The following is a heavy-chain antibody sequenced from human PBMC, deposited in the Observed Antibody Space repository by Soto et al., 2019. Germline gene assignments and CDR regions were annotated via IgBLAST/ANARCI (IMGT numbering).Heavy chain of an antibody. CDR3: AVVPAANGHYGMDV. V-gene: IGHV3-48*01. Sequence: PGGSLRLSCAASGFTFSSYSMNWVRQAPGKGLEWVSYISSSSSTIYYADSVKGRFTISRDNAKNSLYLQMNSLRAEDTAVYYCAVVPAANGHYGMDVWGQGTTVTLSS. CDR1: GFTFSSYS. J-gene: IGHJ6*02. D-gene: IGHD2-2*01. CDR2: ISSSSSTI.